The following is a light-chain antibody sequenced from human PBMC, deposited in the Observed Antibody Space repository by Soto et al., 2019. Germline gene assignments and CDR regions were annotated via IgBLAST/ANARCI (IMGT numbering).Light chain of an antibody. CDR3: CSYAGSYTYV. J-gene: IGLJ1*01. Sequence: LTQPRSVSGSPGQSVTISCTGTSSDVGGYNYVSRYQQHPGKAPKLMIYDVSKRPSGVPDRFSGSKSGNTASLTISGLQAEDEADYYCCSYAGSYTYVFGTGTKVTVL. CDR2: DVS. CDR1: SSDVGGYNY. V-gene: IGLV2-11*01.